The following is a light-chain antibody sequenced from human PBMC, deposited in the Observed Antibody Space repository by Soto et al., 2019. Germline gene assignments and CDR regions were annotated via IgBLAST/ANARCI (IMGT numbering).Light chain of an antibody. CDR1: QNINAW. J-gene: IGKJ4*01. CDR3: QQYENYPLT. CDR2: HAS. V-gene: IGKV1-5*01. Sequence: IPMTQSPSSLSVSVGDRVTITCRTSQNINAWLAWYQQRPGQAPKVLIYHASNLQSGVPSRFSGSGSGTELTISISSLQPDDFATYYCQQYENYPLTFGGGTKVDI.